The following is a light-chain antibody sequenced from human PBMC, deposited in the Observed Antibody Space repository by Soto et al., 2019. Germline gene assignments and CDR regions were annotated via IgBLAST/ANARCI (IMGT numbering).Light chain of an antibody. Sequence: DLQMTQSPSSLSASVGDRVTITCRASQGISNYLAWYQQKPGKVPKLLIYAASTLQSGVPSRFSGSGSGTDFTLTISSLQPEDVATDYCQKYNSAPALTFGGGTKVEIK. J-gene: IGKJ4*01. CDR2: AAS. CDR3: QKYNSAPALT. V-gene: IGKV1-27*01. CDR1: QGISNY.